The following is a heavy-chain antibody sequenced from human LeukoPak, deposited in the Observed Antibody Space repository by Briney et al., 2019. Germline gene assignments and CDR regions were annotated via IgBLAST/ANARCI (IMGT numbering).Heavy chain of an antibody. D-gene: IGHD3-22*01. Sequence: GGSLRLSCAASGFTFSTYAMSWVRQAPGKGLECVSGISGSGGSTYYADSVKGRFTISRDKSKNTLYLQTNSLRAEDTAVYYCAKTGDSSGYYNYFDYWGQGTLVTVSS. V-gene: IGHV3-23*01. CDR3: AKTGDSSGYYNYFDY. J-gene: IGHJ4*02. CDR1: GFTFSTYA. CDR2: ISGSGGST.